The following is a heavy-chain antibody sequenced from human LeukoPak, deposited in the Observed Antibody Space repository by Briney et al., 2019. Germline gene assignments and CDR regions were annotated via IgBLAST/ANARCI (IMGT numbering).Heavy chain of an antibody. CDR2: TYTTRST. Sequence: SETLSLTCNVSARSISSGTYYWGWFRQPAGKGLEWIGRTYTTRSTNYNPSLKSRVAISVDTSQNQFSLKLSSVTAADTAVYYCARSSGYLFDPWGQGTLVTVSS. CDR1: ARSISSGTYY. J-gene: IGHJ5*02. V-gene: IGHV4-61*02. CDR3: ARSSGYLFDP. D-gene: IGHD3-22*01.